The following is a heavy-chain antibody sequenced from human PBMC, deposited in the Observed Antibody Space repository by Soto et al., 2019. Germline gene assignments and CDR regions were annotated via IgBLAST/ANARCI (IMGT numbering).Heavy chain of an antibody. V-gene: IGHV4-59*01. CDR3: ARDVGSAGRGVFDY. CDR1: GASMSNYY. CDR2: VYYSGST. J-gene: IGHJ4*02. D-gene: IGHD1-26*01. Sequence: PSSRLSITFTFSGASMSNYYGSWIRQPPGKGLEHIGYVYYSGSTNYNPSLKSRVTISVDTSKKQFSLKLSSVTAADTAVYYCARDVGSAGRGVFDYWGQGTLVTVSS.